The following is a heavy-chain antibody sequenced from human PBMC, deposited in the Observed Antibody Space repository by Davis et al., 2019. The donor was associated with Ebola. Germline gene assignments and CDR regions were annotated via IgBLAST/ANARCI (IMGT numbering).Heavy chain of an antibody. V-gene: IGHV3-23*01. Sequence: PGGSLRLSCAASGFTFSSYAMSWVRQAPGKGLEWVSAISGSGVSGVKTYYVDSVKGRFTISRDNSKNTLYLQMNSLRAEDTAVYYCAKGDDFWSGYSTDYWGQGTLVTVSS. CDR2: ISGSGVSGVKT. D-gene: IGHD3-3*01. J-gene: IGHJ4*02. CDR1: GFTFSSYA. CDR3: AKGDDFWSGYSTDY.